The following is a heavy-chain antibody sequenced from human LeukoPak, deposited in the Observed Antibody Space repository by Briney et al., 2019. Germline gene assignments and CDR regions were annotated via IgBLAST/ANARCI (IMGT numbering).Heavy chain of an antibody. D-gene: IGHD6-13*01. V-gene: IGHV3-23*01. Sequence: PGGSLRLSCAASGFTFSSYAMSWVRQAPGKGLEWVSGISDNVDSTYYTDSVKGRFTISRDNSKDTLYLQMNSLRAEDTAVYYCARDKGIAAAGILDYWGQGALVTDSS. J-gene: IGHJ4*02. CDR1: GFTFSSYA. CDR2: ISDNVDST. CDR3: ARDKGIAAAGILDY.